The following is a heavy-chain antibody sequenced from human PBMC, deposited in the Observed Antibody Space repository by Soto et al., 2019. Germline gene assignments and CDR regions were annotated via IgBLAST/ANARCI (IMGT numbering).Heavy chain of an antibody. Sequence: EVQLLESGGGLVKPGGSLRLSCAASGFIFNAYAITWVRKAPGKGREWVSAIGGSGGNTYYAASVKGRFTISRDNSKDTVDLEMNRLRVDDTAVYFCARVASDYINSADHWGQGILVTVSS. CDR3: ARVASDYINSADH. CDR2: IGGSGGNT. D-gene: IGHD4-4*01. V-gene: IGHV3-23*01. CDR1: GFIFNAYA. J-gene: IGHJ4*02.